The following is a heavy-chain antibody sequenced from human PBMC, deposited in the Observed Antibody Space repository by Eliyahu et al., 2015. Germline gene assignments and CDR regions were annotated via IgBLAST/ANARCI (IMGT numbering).Heavy chain of an antibody. CDR1: GGSIXSSSYX. Sequence: QLQLQESGPGLVKPSETLSLTCTVSGGSIXSSSYXWGWIRQPPGKGLEWIXSIYYSGSTYYNPSLKSRVTISVDTSKNQFSLKLSSVTAADTAVYYCARGRDWNYAGFDPWGQGTLVTVSS. CDR2: IYYSGST. CDR3: ARGRDWNYAGFDP. D-gene: IGHD1-7*01. V-gene: IGHV4-39*07. J-gene: IGHJ5*02.